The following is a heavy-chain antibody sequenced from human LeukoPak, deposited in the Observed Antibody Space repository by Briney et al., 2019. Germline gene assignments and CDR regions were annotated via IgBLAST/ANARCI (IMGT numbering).Heavy chain of an antibody. V-gene: IGHV5-51*01. Sequence: GESLKISCKGSGYRFTNYWIGWVRQMPGKGLEWMGIIYPGDSDTRYSPSFQGQVTISADKSISTAYLQWSSLKASDTAMYYCARGQISSSWYGGNYYYYMDVWGKGTTVTVSS. J-gene: IGHJ6*03. CDR2: IYPGDSDT. D-gene: IGHD6-13*01. CDR1: GYRFTNYW. CDR3: ARGQISSSWYGGNYYYYMDV.